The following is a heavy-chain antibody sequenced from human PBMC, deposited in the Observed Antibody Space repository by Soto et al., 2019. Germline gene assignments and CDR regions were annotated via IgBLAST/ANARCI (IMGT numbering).Heavy chain of an antibody. CDR2: IKQDGSQK. J-gene: IGHJ4*02. Sequence: EVQLVESGGGLVQPGGSLRLSCAASGFTVSSYWMSWVRQAPGKGLEWVANIKQDGSQKYYVDSVKGRFTISRDNAKNSVFLQMNSLRAEDTAVYYCARIGYSSSCFDYWGQGIPVTVSS. V-gene: IGHV3-7*01. D-gene: IGHD6-6*01. CDR1: GFTVSSYW. CDR3: ARIGYSSSCFDY.